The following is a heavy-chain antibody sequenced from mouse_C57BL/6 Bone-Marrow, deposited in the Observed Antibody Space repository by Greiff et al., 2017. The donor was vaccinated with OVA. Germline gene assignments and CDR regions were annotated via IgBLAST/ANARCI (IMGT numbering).Heavy chain of an antibody. V-gene: IGHV1-22*01. CDR2: INPNNGGT. CDR3: ARSMPITTVVADY. D-gene: IGHD1-1*01. Sequence: VQLQQSGPELVKPGASVKMSCKASGYTFTDYNMHWVKQSHGKSLEWIGYINPNNGGTSYNQKFKGKATLTVNKSSSTAYMELRSLTSEDSAVYYCARSMPITTVVADYWGQGTTLTVSS. CDR1: GYTFTDYN. J-gene: IGHJ2*01.